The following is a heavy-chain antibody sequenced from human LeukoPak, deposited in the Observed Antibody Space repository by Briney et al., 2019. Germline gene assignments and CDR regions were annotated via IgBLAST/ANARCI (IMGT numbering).Heavy chain of an antibody. CDR1: GFTLSSYS. V-gene: IGHV3-48*01. Sequence: PGGSLRLSCAASGFTLSSYSMNWARQAPGKGLEWVSYISYSSSTIYYADSVKGRFTISRDNAKNSLYLQMDSLRAEDTAVYYCARDRLHYGEYEKTFDYWGQGTLVTVSS. D-gene: IGHD4-17*01. CDR2: ISYSSSTI. CDR3: ARDRLHYGEYEKTFDY. J-gene: IGHJ4*02.